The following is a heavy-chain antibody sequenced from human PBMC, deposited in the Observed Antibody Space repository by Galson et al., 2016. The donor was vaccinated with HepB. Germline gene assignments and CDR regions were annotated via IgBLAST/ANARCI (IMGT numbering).Heavy chain of an antibody. CDR3: ARDFTY. CDR2: IYPSGTT. Sequence: TLSLTCIVSGDSSSSGTYSWSWIRQSAGKGLEWIGRIYPSGTTNYNPSLKSRVTISLDTSNNQFSLKLDSVTAADTAVYYCARDFTYWGPGTLVTVSS. V-gene: IGHV4-61*02. CDR1: GDSSSSGTYS. J-gene: IGHJ4*02.